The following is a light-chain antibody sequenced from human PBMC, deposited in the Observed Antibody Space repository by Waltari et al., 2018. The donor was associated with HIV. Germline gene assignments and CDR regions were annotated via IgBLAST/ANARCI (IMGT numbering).Light chain of an antibody. CDR3: DSRDSNNKHHV. J-gene: IGLJ1*01. Sequence: SSELTQDPAVSVALGQTVRITCHGDSLGKYSANWYQQKPGQAPVLVLYGKYSRRRSGIPDRLSVSTSGTKSYLTIPGARAEDEADYYCDSRDSNNKHHVFGSGTKVTV. CDR1: SLGKYS. V-gene: IGLV3-19*01. CDR2: GKY.